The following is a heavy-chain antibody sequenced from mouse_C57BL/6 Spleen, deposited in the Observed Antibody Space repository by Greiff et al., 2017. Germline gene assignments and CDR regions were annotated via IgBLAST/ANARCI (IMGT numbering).Heavy chain of an antibody. V-gene: IGHV14-4*02. Sequence: VQLQQSGAELVRPGASVKLSCTASGFNITDDYMHWVKQRPDQGLAWIGWIDPANGDTDYAPPFTGTATLTVYTSSSTAYMQLRSLTSEDSAVEVCSSDYYDNSDGYIDVWGTVTSGTGSS. CDR3: SSDYYDNSDGYIDV. CDR1: GFNITDDY. J-gene: IGHJ1*03. CDR2: IDPANGDT. D-gene: IGHD1-1*01.